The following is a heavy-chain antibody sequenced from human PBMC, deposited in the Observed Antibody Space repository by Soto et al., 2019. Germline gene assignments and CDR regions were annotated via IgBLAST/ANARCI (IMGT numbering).Heavy chain of an antibody. CDR2: IYPRKSDT. D-gene: IGHD3-10*01. V-gene: IGHV5-51*01. CDR3: ARHVADLMVRDGGGFDV. J-gene: IGHJ3*01. CDR1: GYIFSNYW. Sequence: EVQLVQSGAEGKKPRESLKISCQASGYIFSNYWIAWVRQMPGKGLEYMGIIYPRKSDTRYTPSFQGQVTISADESTSTAYLQWSTLKASDTATYYCARHVADLMVRDGGGFDVWGQGTVVTVSS.